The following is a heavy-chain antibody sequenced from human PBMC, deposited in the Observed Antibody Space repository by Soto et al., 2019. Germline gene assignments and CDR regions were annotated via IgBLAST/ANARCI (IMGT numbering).Heavy chain of an antibody. Sequence: PGGSLRLSCAASGFTVSSKFMNWVRRPPGKGLEWVSIIYSGGSIYYADSVTGRFTISRDNSKNTLYLQMNTLRAEDTAVYYCATSGIASAGTRVHAFDVWGQGTVVTVSS. CDR1: GFTVSSKF. J-gene: IGHJ3*01. CDR3: ATSGIASAGTRVHAFDV. V-gene: IGHV3-53*01. D-gene: IGHD6-13*01. CDR2: IYSGGSI.